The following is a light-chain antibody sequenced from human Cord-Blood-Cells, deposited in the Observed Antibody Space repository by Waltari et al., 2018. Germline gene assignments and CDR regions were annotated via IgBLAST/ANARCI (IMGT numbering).Light chain of an antibody. Sequence: SYVLTQPPSVSVAPGKTARITCGGNNIGSKSVHWYQQKPGQAPVRVIYYDSDRPSGIPERFSGSNSGNTATLTISRVEAGDEADYYCQVWDSSSDHWVFGGGTKLTGL. CDR3: QVWDSSSDHWV. CDR2: YDS. CDR1: NIGSKS. V-gene: IGLV3-21*04. J-gene: IGLJ3*02.